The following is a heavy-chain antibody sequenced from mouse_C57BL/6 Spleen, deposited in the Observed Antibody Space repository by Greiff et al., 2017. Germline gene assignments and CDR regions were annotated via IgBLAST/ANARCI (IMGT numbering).Heavy chain of an antibody. Sequence: EVKLVESGGGLVQPKGSLKLSCAASGFSFNTYAMNWVRQAPGKGLEWVARIRSKSNNYATYYADSVKDRFTISRDDSESMLYLQMNNLKTEDTAMYYCVRQREGDPYYFDYWGQGTTLTVSS. CDR1: GFSFNTYA. J-gene: IGHJ2*01. CDR2: IRSKSNNYAT. V-gene: IGHV10-1*01. D-gene: IGHD2-13*01. CDR3: VRQREGDPYYFDY.